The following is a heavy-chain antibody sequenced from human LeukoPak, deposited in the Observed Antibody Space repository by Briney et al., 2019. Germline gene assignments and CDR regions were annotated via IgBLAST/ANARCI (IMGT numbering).Heavy chain of an antibody. Sequence: GGSLRLSCAASGFTFSSYAMSWVRQAPGKGLEWVSAISGSGGGTYYADSAKGRFTISRDNSKNTLYLQMNSLRAEDTAVYYCAKWAEVGATPTEYFQHWGQGTLVTVSS. CDR2: ISGSGGGT. D-gene: IGHD1-26*01. CDR3: AKWAEVGATPTEYFQH. CDR1: GFTFSSYA. V-gene: IGHV3-23*01. J-gene: IGHJ1*01.